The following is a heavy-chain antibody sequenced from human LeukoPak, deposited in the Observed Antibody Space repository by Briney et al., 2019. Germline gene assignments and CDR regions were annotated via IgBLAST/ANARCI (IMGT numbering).Heavy chain of an antibody. J-gene: IGHJ6*03. Sequence: GASVKVSCKASGYTSTTYGISWVRQASGQGLEWMGWTYNSYTHYAQTLRDRLTMTTDTSTSTSYMELRSLRSEDTAVYYCARGTTVTTLYYYYYMDVWGKGTTVTISS. V-gene: IGHV1-18*01. CDR2: TYNSYT. CDR1: GYTSTTYG. D-gene: IGHD4-17*01. CDR3: ARGTTVTTLYYYYYMDV.